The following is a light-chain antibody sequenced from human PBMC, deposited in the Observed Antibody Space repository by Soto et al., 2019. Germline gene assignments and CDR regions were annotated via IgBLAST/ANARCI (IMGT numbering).Light chain of an antibody. J-gene: IGLJ2*01. CDR2: EVS. Sequence: QSVLTQPASVSGSPGQSITISCTGTSSDVGGYNYVSWYQQHPGKAPKLMIYEVSNRPSGVSNRFSGSKSGNTASLTISGLQAEDEADHYCSSYTSSSTVVFGGGTKLTVL. CDR3: SSYTSSSTVV. V-gene: IGLV2-14*01. CDR1: SSDVGGYNY.